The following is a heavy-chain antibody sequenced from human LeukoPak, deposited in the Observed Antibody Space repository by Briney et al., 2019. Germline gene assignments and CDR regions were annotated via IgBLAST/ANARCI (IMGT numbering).Heavy chain of an antibody. CDR3: ARVTSGYDYGGAYYYYYMDV. CDR1: GGSISSYY. Sequence: PSETLSLTCTVSGGSISSYYWSWIRQPPGKGLEWIGYIYYSGSTNYNPSLKSRVTISVDTSKNQFSLKLSSVTAADTAVYYCARVTSGYDYGGAYYYYYMDVWGKGTTVTVSS. CDR2: IYYSGST. J-gene: IGHJ6*03. V-gene: IGHV4-59*01. D-gene: IGHD5-12*01.